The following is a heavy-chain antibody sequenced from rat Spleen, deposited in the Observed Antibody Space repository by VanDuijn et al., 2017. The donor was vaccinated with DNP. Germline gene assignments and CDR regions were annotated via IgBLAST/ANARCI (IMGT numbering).Heavy chain of an antibody. CDR2: VNTGGGIT. J-gene: IGHJ3*01. Sequence: EVQLVESGGGLLQPGRSLRLSCAASGFTFSSYDMAWVRQAPSKGLGWVASVNTGGGITYYRDSVKGRFIVSRDNGKNTLDLQMDSLRSEDTATYYCVRRGGKGLFSKWGQGTLVTVSS. V-gene: IGHV5S13*01. CDR3: VRRGGKGLFSK. CDR1: GFTFSSYD. D-gene: IGHD3-1*01.